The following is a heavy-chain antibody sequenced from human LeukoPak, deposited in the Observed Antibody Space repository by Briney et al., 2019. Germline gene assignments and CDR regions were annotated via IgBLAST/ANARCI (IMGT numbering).Heavy chain of an antibody. CDR2: INAGNGNT. D-gene: IGHD3-22*01. V-gene: IGHV1-3*01. CDR3: ARSYYYDSSGYYGTYYYYGMDV. CDR1: GYTFTSYA. Sequence: ASVTVSCKASGYTFTSYAMHWVRQAPGQRLEWMGWINAGNGNTKYSQKFQGRVTITRDTSASTAYMELSSLRSEDTAVYYCARSYYYDSSGYYGTYYYYGMDVWGQGTTVTVSS. J-gene: IGHJ6*02.